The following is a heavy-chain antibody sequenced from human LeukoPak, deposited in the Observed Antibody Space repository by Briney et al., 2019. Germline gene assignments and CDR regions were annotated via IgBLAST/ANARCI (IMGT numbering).Heavy chain of an antibody. CDR2: TYYRSKWYN. J-gene: IGHJ6*02. V-gene: IGHV6-1*01. CDR1: GDSVSSNSAA. CDR3: ARDAYYYDSSGYEYYYYYGMDV. D-gene: IGHD3-22*01. Sequence: QTLSLTCAISGDSVSSNSAAWNWIRQSPSRGLEWLGRTYYRSKWYNDYAVSVKSRITINPGTSKNQFSLQLNSVTPEDTAVYYCARDAYYYDSSGYEYYYYYGMDVWGQGTTVTVSS.